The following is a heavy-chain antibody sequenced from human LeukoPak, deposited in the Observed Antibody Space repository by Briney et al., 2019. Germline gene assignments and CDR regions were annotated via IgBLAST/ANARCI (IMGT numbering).Heavy chain of an antibody. Sequence: GGSLRLSCAASGFTFSGSAMHWVRQASGKGLEWVGRIRSKANSYATAYAASVKGRFTISRDDSKNTAYLQMNSLETEDTAVYYCTSQKYYYGSGSLPFDYWGQGTLVTVSS. CDR1: GFTFSGSA. V-gene: IGHV3-73*01. CDR2: IRSKANSYAT. CDR3: TSQKYYYGSGSLPFDY. J-gene: IGHJ4*02. D-gene: IGHD3-10*01.